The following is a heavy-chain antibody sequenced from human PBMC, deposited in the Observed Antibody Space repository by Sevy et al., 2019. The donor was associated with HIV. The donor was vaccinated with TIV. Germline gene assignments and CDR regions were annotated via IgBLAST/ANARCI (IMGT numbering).Heavy chain of an antibody. J-gene: IGHJ5*02. CDR3: ARGTPAFCTGGVCFNWFDP. D-gene: IGHD2-8*02. V-gene: IGHV3-9*01. CDR1: GFTFDDYA. CDR2: ISWNSGSI. Sequence: GGSLRLSCAASGFTFDDYAMHWVRQAPGKGLEWVSGISWNSGSIGYADSVKGRFTISRDDSKNTLYLQMNSLRAEDTALYYCARGTPAFCTGGVCFNWFDPWGQGTLVTVSS.